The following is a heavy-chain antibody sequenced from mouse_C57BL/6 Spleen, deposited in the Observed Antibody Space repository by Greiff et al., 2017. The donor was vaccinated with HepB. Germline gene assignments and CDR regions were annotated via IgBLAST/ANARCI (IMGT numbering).Heavy chain of an antibody. Sequence: VQLQQSGPELVKPGASVKISCKASGYTFTDYYMNWVKQSHGKSLEWIGDINPNNGGTSYNQKFKGKATLTVDKSSSTAYMELRSLTSEDSAVYYCARSSWEYFDYWGQGTTLTVSS. J-gene: IGHJ2*01. D-gene: IGHD4-1*01. V-gene: IGHV1-26*01. CDR1: GYTFTDYY. CDR2: INPNNGGT. CDR3: ARSSWEYFDY.